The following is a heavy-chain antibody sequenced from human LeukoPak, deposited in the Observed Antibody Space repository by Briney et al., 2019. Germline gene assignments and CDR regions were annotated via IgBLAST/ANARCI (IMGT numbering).Heavy chain of an antibody. D-gene: IGHD6-13*01. J-gene: IGHJ3*02. CDR3: ARDRGERGSSWSLPAHGFDI. CDR1: GGTFSSYA. CDR2: IIPIFGAT. Sequence: SVKVSCKASGGTFSSYAISWVRQAPGQGLEWMGGIIPIFGATNYAQKFQGRVTITTDESTSTAYMELSSLRSEDTAVYYCARDRGERGSSWSLPAHGFDIWGQGTMVTVSS. V-gene: IGHV1-69*05.